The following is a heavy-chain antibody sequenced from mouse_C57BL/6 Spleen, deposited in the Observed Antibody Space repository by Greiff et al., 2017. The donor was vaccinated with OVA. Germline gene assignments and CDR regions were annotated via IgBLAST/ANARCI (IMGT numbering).Heavy chain of an antibody. CDR3: TAYGSSYYFDY. CDR1: GYTFTDYE. Sequence: QVQLQQSGAELVRPGASVTLSCKASGYTFTDYEMHWVKQTPVHGLEWIGAIDPETGGTAYNQKFQGKAILTADKSSSTAYMELRSLTSEDSAVYYCTAYGSSYYFDYWGQGTTLTVSS. V-gene: IGHV1-15*01. CDR2: IDPETGGT. D-gene: IGHD1-1*01. J-gene: IGHJ2*01.